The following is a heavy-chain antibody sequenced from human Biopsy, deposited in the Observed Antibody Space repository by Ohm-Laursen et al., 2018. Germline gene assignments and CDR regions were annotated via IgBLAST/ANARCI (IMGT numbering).Heavy chain of an antibody. D-gene: IGHD2-21*02. CDR3: ASRPNCGGDCSSGFDY. CDR1: GFTFTRSA. V-gene: IGHV1-58*02. J-gene: IGHJ4*02. Sequence: SSVKVSCKASGFTFTRSAMQWVRQARGQRLEWIGWIVVGGGNTNYAKKFQERVTITRDMSTSTAYMELSSLRSEDTAVYYCASRPNCGGDCSSGFDYWGQGTLVTASS. CDR2: IVVGGGNT.